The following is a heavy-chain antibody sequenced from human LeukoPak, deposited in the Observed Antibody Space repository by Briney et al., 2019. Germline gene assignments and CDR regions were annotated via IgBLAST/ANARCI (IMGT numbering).Heavy chain of an antibody. CDR3: ARKEGGQLVNTRRWFDP. CDR1: GGSFSDYY. D-gene: IGHD6-13*01. J-gene: IGHJ5*02. CDR2: INHSGST. V-gene: IGHV4-34*01. Sequence: SETLSLTCAVYGGSFSDYYWSWIRQPPGKGLEWIGEINHSGSTHYNPSLKSRVTISDDTSKKHFSLQLRSVTAADTAVYYCARKEGGQLVNTRRWFDPWGQGTLVTVSS.